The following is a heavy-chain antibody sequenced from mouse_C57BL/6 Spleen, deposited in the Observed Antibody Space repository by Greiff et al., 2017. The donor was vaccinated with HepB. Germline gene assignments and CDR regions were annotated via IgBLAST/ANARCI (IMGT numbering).Heavy chain of an antibody. Sequence: VQLQQSGAELARPGASVKMSCKASGYTFTSYTMHWVKQRPGQGLEWIGYINPSSGYTKYNQKFKDKATLTADKSSSTAYMQLSSLTSEDSAVYYCARGDGSSLYAMDYWGQGTSVTVSS. V-gene: IGHV1-4*01. J-gene: IGHJ4*01. D-gene: IGHD1-1*01. CDR3: ARGDGSSLYAMDY. CDR2: INPSSGYT. CDR1: GYTFTSYT.